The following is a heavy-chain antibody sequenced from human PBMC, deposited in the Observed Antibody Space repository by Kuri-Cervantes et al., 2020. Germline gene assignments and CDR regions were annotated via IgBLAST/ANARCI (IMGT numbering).Heavy chain of an antibody. CDR3: TRHVDLEPFDY. Sequence: GESLKISCAASGFTFSGSAMHWVRQASGKGLEWVGRIRSKANSYATAYAASVKGRFTISRDDSKNTAYLQMNSLKTEDTAVYYCTRHVDLEPFDYWGQGTLVTVSS. D-gene: IGHD1-14*01. J-gene: IGHJ4*02. CDR1: GFTFSGSA. V-gene: IGHV3-73*01. CDR2: IRSKANSYAT.